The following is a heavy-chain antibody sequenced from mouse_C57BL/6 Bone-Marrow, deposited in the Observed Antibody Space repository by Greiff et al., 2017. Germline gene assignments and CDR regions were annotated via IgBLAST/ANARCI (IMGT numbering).Heavy chain of an antibody. V-gene: IGHV1-82*01. J-gene: IGHJ1*03. D-gene: IGHD1-1*01. CDR2: IYPGDGDT. CDR3: ARAYGSSSYV. Sequence: VKLQQSGPELVKPGASVKISCKASGYAFSSSWMNWVKQRPGKGLEWIGRIYPGDGDTNYNGKFKGKATLTADKSSSTAYMHLSSLTSEDSAVYVCARAYGSSSYVWGTGTTVTVSS. CDR1: GYAFSSSW.